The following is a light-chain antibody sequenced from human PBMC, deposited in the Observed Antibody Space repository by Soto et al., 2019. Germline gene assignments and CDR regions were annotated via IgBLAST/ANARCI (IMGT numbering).Light chain of an antibody. CDR2: EVS. Sequence: QSALTQPPSASGSPGQSVTISCTGTSSDVGAYKYVSWYQQYPGKAPKLMIYEVSKRPSGVPDRFSGSKSGKTASLTVSGLQPEDEAYYHCTSYAGSNIWVFGGGTKVTVL. CDR1: SSDVGAYKY. J-gene: IGLJ3*02. CDR3: TSYAGSNIWV. V-gene: IGLV2-8*01.